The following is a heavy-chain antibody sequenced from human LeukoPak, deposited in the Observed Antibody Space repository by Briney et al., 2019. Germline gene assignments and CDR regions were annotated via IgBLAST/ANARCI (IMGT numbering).Heavy chain of an antibody. Sequence: GGSLRLSCVASGFTFSRYWMTWVRQAPGKGLEGVANIKEDGSEENYVDSVNGRFTISRDNAKNSLYLQLNSLRVDDTAVYYCARAYTDYAEGGYWGQGTLITVSS. CDR2: IKEDGSEE. CDR1: GFTFSRYW. V-gene: IGHV3-7*01. J-gene: IGHJ4*02. CDR3: ARAYTDYAEGGY. D-gene: IGHD5-12*01.